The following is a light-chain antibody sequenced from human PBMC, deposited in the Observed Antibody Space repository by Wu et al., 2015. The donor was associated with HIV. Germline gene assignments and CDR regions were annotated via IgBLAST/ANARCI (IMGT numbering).Light chain of an antibody. CDR2: KAS. CDR1: QNIGTW. V-gene: IGKV1-5*03. CDR3: QQYHSFPLT. J-gene: IGKJ4*01. Sequence: DIQMTQSPSTLSASVGDRVTITCRASQNIGTWLAWYQQKTGKAPKLLIYKASTLERGVPSRFSGSGSGADFTLIISSLQPDDFATYYCQQYHSFPLTFGGGTKVEIK.